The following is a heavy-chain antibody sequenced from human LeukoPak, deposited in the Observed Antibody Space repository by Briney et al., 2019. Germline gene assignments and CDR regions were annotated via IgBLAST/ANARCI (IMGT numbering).Heavy chain of an antibody. V-gene: IGHV3-30*19. CDR3: ARAHIVVVPAAHYYFDY. D-gene: IGHD2-2*01. CDR1: GFTFSSYG. Sequence: GRSLRLSCAASGFTFSSYGMHWVRQAPGKGLEWVAVIWYDGSNKYYADSVKGRFTISRDNSKNTLYLQMNSLRAEDTAVYYCARAHIVVVPAAHYYFDYWGQGTLVTVSS. CDR2: IWYDGSNK. J-gene: IGHJ4*02.